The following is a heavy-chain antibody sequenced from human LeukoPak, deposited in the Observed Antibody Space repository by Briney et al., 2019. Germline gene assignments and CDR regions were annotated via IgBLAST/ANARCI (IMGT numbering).Heavy chain of an antibody. D-gene: IGHD6-13*01. J-gene: IGHJ4*02. CDR2: IYSVGST. V-gene: IGHV3-53*01. CDR1: WFTVSSNY. CDR3: ARGGYSSS. Sequence: HPGGSLRLSCAASWFTVSSNYMSWVRQAPGKGLEWVSVIYSVGSTNYADSVRARFTISRDKSKNTVYLQMNSLRAADTAVYYCARGGYSSSWGQGTLVTVSS.